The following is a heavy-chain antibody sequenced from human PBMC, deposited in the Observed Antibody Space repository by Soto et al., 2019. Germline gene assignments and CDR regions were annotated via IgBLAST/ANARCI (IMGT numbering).Heavy chain of an antibody. CDR3: AKDRGDGSGYPIFDY. CDR2: IRDNSGGT. D-gene: IGHD3-22*01. J-gene: IGHJ4*02. V-gene: IGHV3-23*01. Sequence: EVQLLESGGGLAQPGGSLRLSCAAPGLTISSNAMSWVRQAPGKGLEWVSMIRDNSGGTYYADSVKGRFTISRDNSRNTLYLQINSLRAEDTAVYYCAKDRGDGSGYPIFDYWGQGTLVTVSS. CDR1: GLTISSNA.